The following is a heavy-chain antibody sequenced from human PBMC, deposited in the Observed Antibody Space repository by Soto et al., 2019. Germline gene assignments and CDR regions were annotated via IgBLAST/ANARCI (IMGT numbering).Heavy chain of an antibody. J-gene: IGHJ4*02. CDR2: ISAYNGNT. D-gene: IGHD5-18*01. V-gene: IGHV1-18*04. CDR3: ARILWIQTQDY. CDR1: GYTFTSYG. Sequence: ASVKVSCKASGYTFTSYGMSWVRQAPGQGLEWMGWISAYNGNTKYAQKLQGRVTMTTDTSTSTAYMELRSLRSDDTAVYYCARILWIQTQDYWGQGTLVTVSS.